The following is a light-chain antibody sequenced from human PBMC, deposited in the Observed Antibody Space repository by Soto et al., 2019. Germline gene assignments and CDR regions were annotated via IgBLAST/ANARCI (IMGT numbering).Light chain of an antibody. CDR2: DVS. J-gene: IGLJ3*02. Sequence: QSALTQPASVSGSPGQSITISCTGTSSDIGAYNYVSWYQQHPGKAPSLMIYDVSNRPSGVSDRFSGSKSGNTASLTISGLQAEDEADYYCYSYTISDTRVFGGGTKVTVL. CDR1: SSDIGAYNY. CDR3: YSYTISDTRV. V-gene: IGLV2-14*03.